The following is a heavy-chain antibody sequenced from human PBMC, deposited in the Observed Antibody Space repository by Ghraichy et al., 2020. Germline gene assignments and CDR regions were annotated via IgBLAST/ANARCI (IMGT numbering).Heavy chain of an antibody. CDR2: TYYRSKWNN. J-gene: IGHJ3*02. Sequence: LSLTCAVSGDSLSSSGVAWHWIRQSPSRGLEWLGRTYYRSKWNNDYAVSMKSRITINPDTSENQFSLQLNSVTPEDTAVYYCARGKFNSFDIWGQGAMVTVSS. CDR3: ARGKFNSFDI. V-gene: IGHV6-1*01. CDR1: GDSLSSSGVA.